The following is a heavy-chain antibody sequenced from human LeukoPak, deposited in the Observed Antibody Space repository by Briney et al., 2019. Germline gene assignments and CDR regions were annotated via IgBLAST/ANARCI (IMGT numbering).Heavy chain of an antibody. J-gene: IGHJ6*03. V-gene: IGHV1-18*01. CDR1: GGTFSSYA. CDR3: ARAPEEGMATISRRVYYYYYMDV. Sequence: ASVKVSCKASGGTFSSYAISWVRQAPGQGLEWMGWISAYNGNTNYAQKLQGRVTMTTDTSTSTAYMELRSLRSDDTAVYYCARAPEEGMATISRRVYYYYYMDVWGKGTTVTVSS. D-gene: IGHD5-24*01. CDR2: ISAYNGNT.